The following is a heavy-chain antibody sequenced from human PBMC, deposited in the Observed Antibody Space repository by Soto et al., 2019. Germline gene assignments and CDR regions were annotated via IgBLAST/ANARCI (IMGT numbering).Heavy chain of an antibody. CDR1: GFMFSNYW. J-gene: IGHJ5*02. CDR3: GSVSGYGDDVEP. D-gene: IGHD4-17*01. V-gene: IGHV3-7*03. CDR2: IKEDGGDK. Sequence: EVYLVESGGGLVQPGGSLRLSCVVSGFMFSNYWMNWVRQAPGKGLQWVANIKEDGGDKSYVDSVKGRFTISRDNAKKSLYLQMNSLRVEDTAVYYCGSVSGYGDDVEPWGQGTLVIVSS.